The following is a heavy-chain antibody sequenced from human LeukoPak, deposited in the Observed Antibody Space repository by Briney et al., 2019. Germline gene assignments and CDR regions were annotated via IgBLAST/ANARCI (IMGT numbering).Heavy chain of an antibody. V-gene: IGHV3-33*01. CDR2: IWHDGSHK. CDR3: AGEIFGSGSYPDF. CDR1: GFSFDTYA. D-gene: IGHD3-10*01. Sequence: RRSLRLSCAASGFSFDTYAMHWVRQAPGQGLEWVALIWHDGSHKFYSNSVRGQFTISRDNSKNTVYLQMNNLRPDDTAVYYCAGEIFGSGSYPDFWGQGTLVTVSS. J-gene: IGHJ4*02.